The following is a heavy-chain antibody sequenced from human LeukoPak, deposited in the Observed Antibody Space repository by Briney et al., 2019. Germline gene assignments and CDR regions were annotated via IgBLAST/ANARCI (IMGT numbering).Heavy chain of an antibody. CDR3: ARDLSHIVGATGSA. CDR1: GYTFTSYS. Sequence: GASVKVSCKASGYTFTSYSIHWVRQAPGQELEWMGWINPNSGGTNYAQKFQGRVTMTRDTSISTAYMELSRLRSDDTAVYYCARDLSHIVGATGSAWGQGTLVTVSS. CDR2: INPNSGGT. J-gene: IGHJ4*02. D-gene: IGHD1-26*01. V-gene: IGHV1-2*02.